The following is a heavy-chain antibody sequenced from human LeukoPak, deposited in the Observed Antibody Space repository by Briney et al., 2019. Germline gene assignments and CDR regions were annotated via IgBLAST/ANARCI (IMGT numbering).Heavy chain of an antibody. Sequence: GGSLRLSCAASGFTFSSYNMNWVRQAPGKGLEWVSSITSSSSYIYYADSVKGRFTISRDNAKNSLYLQMNSLRVEDTAVYYCARDWGSWDFDYWGQGTLVTVSS. V-gene: IGHV3-21*01. J-gene: IGHJ4*02. CDR1: GFTFSSYN. D-gene: IGHD3-16*01. CDR2: ITSSSSYI. CDR3: ARDWGSWDFDY.